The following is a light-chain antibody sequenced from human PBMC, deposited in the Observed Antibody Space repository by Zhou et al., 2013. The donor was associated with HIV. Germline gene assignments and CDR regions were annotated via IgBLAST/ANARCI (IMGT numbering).Light chain of an antibody. V-gene: IGKV3-20*01. CDR2: GAS. J-gene: IGKJ4*01. Sequence: EIVLTQSPVTLSLFPGERATLSCRASQSVGSYLAWYQQRPGQPPRLLIFGASRRATGIPDRFSGSGSGTDFTLTITRLEPEDFAVYYCQQYGSSRGLTFGGGTKVEIK. CDR1: QSVGSY. CDR3: QQYGSSRGLT.